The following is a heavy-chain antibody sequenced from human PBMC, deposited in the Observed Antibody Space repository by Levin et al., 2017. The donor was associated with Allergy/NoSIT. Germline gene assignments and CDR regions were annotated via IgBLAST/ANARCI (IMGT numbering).Heavy chain of an antibody. D-gene: IGHD3-10*01. Sequence: RSSETLSLTCTVSGGSISSNSYYWGWIRQPPGKGLEWIGSIYYSGSAYYNPSLTSRVTISVDTSKNQFSLKLTSVTAADTAVYYCARQRFGEPDMDYWGQGTLVTVSS. CDR3: ARQRFGEPDMDY. CDR2: IYYSGSA. V-gene: IGHV4-39*01. CDR1: GGSISSNSYY. J-gene: IGHJ4*02.